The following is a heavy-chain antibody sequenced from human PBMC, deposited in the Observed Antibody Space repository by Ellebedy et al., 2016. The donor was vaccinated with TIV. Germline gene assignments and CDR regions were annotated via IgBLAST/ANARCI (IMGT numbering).Heavy chain of an antibody. CDR2: MNPNSGHT. Sequence: AASVKVSCKASGYTFTSYDINWMRQATGQGLEWMAWMNPNSGHTGYAQKFQGRVTMTRNTSISTAYMELSSLRSEDTAVYYCATGVHLLGVFDIWGQGTVVTVSS. D-gene: IGHD2-8*02. V-gene: IGHV1-8*01. J-gene: IGHJ3*02. CDR1: GYTFTSYD. CDR3: ATGVHLLGVFDI.